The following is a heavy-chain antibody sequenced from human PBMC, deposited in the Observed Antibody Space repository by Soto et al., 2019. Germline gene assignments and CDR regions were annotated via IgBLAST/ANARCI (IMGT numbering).Heavy chain of an antibody. J-gene: IGHJ4*02. D-gene: IGHD5-12*01. CDR3: ARALRIDY. V-gene: IGHV3-33*01. Sequence: GGSLRLSCTASGFTFSSYGMHWVRQAPGKGLEWMAVIWYDGSNKYYADSVKGRFTISRDNSKNTLYLQMNSLRAEDTAVYYCARALRIDYWGQGTLVTVSS. CDR2: IWYDGSNK. CDR1: GFTFSSYG.